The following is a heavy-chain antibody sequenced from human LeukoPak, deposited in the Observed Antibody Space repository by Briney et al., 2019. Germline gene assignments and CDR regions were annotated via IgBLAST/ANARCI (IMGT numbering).Heavy chain of an antibody. CDR3: AREGYYGSGSPPSLHFDY. V-gene: IGHV3-30-3*01. J-gene: IGHJ4*02. D-gene: IGHD3-10*01. Sequence: GGSLRLSCAASGFTFRNYVIHWVRQAPGKGLEWVAVTSSDLNVKLYADSVKGRFTISRDNSRSTLYLQMNSLRPEDTAIYYCAREGYYGSGSPPSLHFDYWGQGTLVTVSS. CDR1: GFTFRNYV. CDR2: TSSDLNVK.